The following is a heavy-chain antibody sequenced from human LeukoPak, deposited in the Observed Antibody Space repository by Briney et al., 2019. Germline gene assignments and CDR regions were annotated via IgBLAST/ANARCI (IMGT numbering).Heavy chain of an antibody. J-gene: IGHJ1*01. Sequence: EASVKVSCKASGGTFSSYAISWVRQAPGQGLEWMGRIIPILGIANYAQKFQGRVTITADKSTSTAYMELSSLRSEDTAVYYCSRDYCSGGSCYFNFQHWGQGTLVTVSS. CDR1: GGTFSSYA. D-gene: IGHD2-15*01. CDR2: IIPILGIA. V-gene: IGHV1-69*04. CDR3: SRDYCSGGSCYFNFQH.